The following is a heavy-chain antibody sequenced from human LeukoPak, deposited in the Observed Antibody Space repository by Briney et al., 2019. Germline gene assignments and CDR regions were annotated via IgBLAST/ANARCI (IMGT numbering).Heavy chain of an antibody. J-gene: IGHJ5*02. V-gene: IGHV3-23*01. CDR1: GFTFSSYA. CDR2: ISGSGGST. CDR3: AKGHRSSSWYLSFEASNNWFDP. D-gene: IGHD6-13*01. Sequence: GGSLRLSCAASGFTFSSYAMSWVRQAPGKGLEWVSAISGSGGSTYYADSVKGRFTISRDNSKNTLYLQMNSLRAEDTAVYYCAKGHRSSSWYLSFEASNNWFDPWGQGTLVTASS.